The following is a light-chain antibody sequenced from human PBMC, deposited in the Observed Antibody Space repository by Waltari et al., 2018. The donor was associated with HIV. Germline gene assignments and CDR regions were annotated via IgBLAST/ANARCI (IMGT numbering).Light chain of an antibody. J-gene: IGLJ3*02. CDR1: SPNIGAGYD. Sequence: QSVLTQPPPVSGDPGQRVTFSCTGSSPNIGAGYDVHWYQQLPGTAPKLLIYGNNNRPSGVPDRFSGSKSGTSASLAITGLQAEDEADYYCQSYDSSLSGSWVFGGGTKLTVL. CDR2: GNN. CDR3: QSYDSSLSGSWV. V-gene: IGLV1-40*01.